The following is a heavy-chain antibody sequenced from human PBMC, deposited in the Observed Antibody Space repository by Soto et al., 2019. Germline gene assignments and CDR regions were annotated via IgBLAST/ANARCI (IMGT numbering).Heavy chain of an antibody. CDR3: ARGYSGYDYCENWFDP. CDR1: GYSFTSYW. J-gene: IGHJ5*02. V-gene: IGHV5-10-1*01. D-gene: IGHD5-12*01. Sequence: PGESLKISCKGSGYSFTSYWISWVRQMPGKGLEWMGRIDPSDAYTNYGPSFQGHVTITADKSISTAYLQWSSLKASDTAMYYCARGYSGYDYCENWFDPWGQGTLVTVSS. CDR2: IDPSDAYT.